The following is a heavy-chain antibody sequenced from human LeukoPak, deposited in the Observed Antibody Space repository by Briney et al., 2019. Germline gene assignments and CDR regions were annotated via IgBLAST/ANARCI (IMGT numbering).Heavy chain of an antibody. V-gene: IGHV1-46*01. CDR1: GYTFTSYD. D-gene: IGHD2-2*01. CDR3: ARDGGRLVVAPAAPQSYFDY. J-gene: IGHJ4*02. CDR2: INPSGGST. Sequence: GASVKVSCKAPGYTFTSYDLYWVRQAPGQGLERMGIINPSGGSTSYAQKFQGRVIMTRDMSTSTVYMELSSLRAEDTAVYYCARDGGRLVVAPAAPQSYFDYWGQGTLVTVSS.